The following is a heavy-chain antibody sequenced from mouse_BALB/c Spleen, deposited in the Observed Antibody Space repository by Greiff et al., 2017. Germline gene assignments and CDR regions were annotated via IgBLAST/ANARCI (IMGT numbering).Heavy chain of an antibody. Sequence: EVQLVESGGGLVQPGGSLRLSCATSGFTFTDYYMSWVRQPPGKALEWLGFIRNKANGYTTEYSASVKGRFTISRDNSQSILYLQMNTLRAEDSATYYCARDALYGYGLMDYWGQGTSVTVSS. J-gene: IGHJ4*01. CDR1: GFTFTDYY. D-gene: IGHD1-2*01. CDR2: IRNKANGYTT. CDR3: ARDALYGYGLMDY. V-gene: IGHV7-3*02.